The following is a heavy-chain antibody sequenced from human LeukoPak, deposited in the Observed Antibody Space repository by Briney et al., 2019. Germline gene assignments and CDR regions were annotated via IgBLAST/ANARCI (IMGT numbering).Heavy chain of an antibody. J-gene: IGHJ6*03. CDR3: ARGPIPYSGYDSDIYYYYYYMDV. V-gene: IGHV1-46*01. CDR2: INPSGGST. D-gene: IGHD5-12*01. Sequence: ASVKVSCKASGYTFTSYYMHWVRQAPGQGLEWMGIINPSGGSTSYAQKFQGRVTMTRDMSTSTVYMELSSLRSEDTAVYYCARGPIPYSGYDSDIYYYYYYMDVWGKGTTVTVSS. CDR1: GYTFTSYY.